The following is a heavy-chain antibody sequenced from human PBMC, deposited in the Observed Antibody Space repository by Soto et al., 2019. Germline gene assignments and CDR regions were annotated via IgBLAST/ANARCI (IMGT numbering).Heavy chain of an antibody. V-gene: IGHV3-23*01. CDR1: GFTFSSYA. D-gene: IGHD3-3*01. CDR2: ISGSGGST. Sequence: GGSLRLSCAASGFTFSSYAMSWVRQAPGKGLEWVSAISGSGGSTYYADSVKGRFTISRDNSKNTLYLQMNSLRDEDTAVYFCARDFGHGYYLDYWGRGTRVTVSS. CDR3: ARDFGHGYYLDY. J-gene: IGHJ4*02.